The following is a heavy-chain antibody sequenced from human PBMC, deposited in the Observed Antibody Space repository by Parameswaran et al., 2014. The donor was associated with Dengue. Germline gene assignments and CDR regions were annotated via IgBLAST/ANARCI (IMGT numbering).Heavy chain of an antibody. D-gene: IGHD6-19*01. CDR2: ISYDGSNK. J-gene: IGHJ3*02. CDR3: AKRLAYDAFDI. Sequence: VRQAPGKGLEWVAVISYDGSNKYYADSVKGRFTISRDNSKNTLYLQMNSLRAEDTAVYYCAKRLAYDAFDIWGQGTMVTVSS. V-gene: IGHV3-30*18.